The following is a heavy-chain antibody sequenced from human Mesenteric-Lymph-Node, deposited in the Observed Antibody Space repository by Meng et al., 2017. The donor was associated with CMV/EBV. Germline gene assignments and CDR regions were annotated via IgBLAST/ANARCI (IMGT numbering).Heavy chain of an antibody. Sequence: ASVKVSCKGSGYKFTDYYMHWVRQAPGQGLEWMGWINPNNGGTNYAQKFQGRVTMTRDTSISTAYMELSRLRSDDTAVYYCARDPPHDAFDIWGQGTMVTVSS. CDR1: GYKFTDYY. J-gene: IGHJ3*02. CDR2: INPNNGGT. V-gene: IGHV1-2*02. CDR3: ARDPPHDAFDI.